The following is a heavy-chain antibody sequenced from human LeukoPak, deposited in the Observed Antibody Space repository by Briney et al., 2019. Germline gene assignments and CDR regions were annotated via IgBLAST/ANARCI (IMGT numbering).Heavy chain of an antibody. CDR2: IYYSGST. Sequence: NPSETLSLTCTVSGGSISSSSYYWGWIRQPPGKGLEWIGSIYYSGSTYYNPSLKSRVTISVDTSKNQFSLKLSSVTAADTAVYYCARGFGINYYYYYMDVWGKGTTVTISS. CDR3: ARGFGINYYYYYMDV. J-gene: IGHJ6*03. CDR1: GGSISSSSYY. D-gene: IGHD3-10*01. V-gene: IGHV4-39*07.